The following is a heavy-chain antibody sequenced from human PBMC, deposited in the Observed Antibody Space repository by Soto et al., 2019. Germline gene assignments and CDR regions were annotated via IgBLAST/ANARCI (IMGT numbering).Heavy chain of an antibody. V-gene: IGHV1-69*08. CDR1: GGTFNSYT. Sequence: QVQLVQSGAEVKKPGSSVKVSCKASGGTFNSYTITWVRQAPGQGLEWMGRIIPMYGTANYAQSLQDRVMITADSSTSTAYMELSSLTSEDTAVYYCATTKYSDYDFGRGSTWGQGTLVTVSS. D-gene: IGHD5-12*01. CDR2: IIPMYGTA. J-gene: IGHJ4*02. CDR3: ATTKYSDYDFGRGST.